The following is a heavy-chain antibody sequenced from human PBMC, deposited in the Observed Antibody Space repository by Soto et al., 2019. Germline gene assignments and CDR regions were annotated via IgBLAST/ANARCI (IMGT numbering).Heavy chain of an antibody. CDR1: GFTFSSYS. Sequence: GGSLRLSCAASGFTFSSYSMNWVRQAPGKGLEWVSSISSSSSYIYSADSVKGRFTISRDNAKNSLYLQMNSLRAEDTAVYYCAREDYSNFDYWSQGTLVTVSS. V-gene: IGHV3-21*01. CDR2: ISSSSSYI. D-gene: IGHD4-4*01. J-gene: IGHJ4*02. CDR3: AREDYSNFDY.